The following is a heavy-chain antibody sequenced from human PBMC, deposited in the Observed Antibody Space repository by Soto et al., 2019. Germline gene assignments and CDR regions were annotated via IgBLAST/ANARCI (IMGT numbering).Heavy chain of an antibody. CDR3: ATSYSSSWYPPFDY. V-gene: IGHV3-33*01. J-gene: IGHJ4*02. CDR1: GFTFSSYG. CDR2: IWYDGSNK. Sequence: GGSLRLSCAASGFTFSSYGMHWVRQAPGKGLEWVAVIWYDGSNKYYADSVKGRFTISRDNSKNTLYLQMNSLRAEDTAVYYCATSYSSSWYPPFDYWGQGTLVTVSS. D-gene: IGHD6-13*01.